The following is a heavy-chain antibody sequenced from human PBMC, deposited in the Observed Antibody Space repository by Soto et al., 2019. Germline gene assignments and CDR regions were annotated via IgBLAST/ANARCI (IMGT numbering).Heavy chain of an antibody. D-gene: IGHD6-19*01. CDR3: ARDLKVAGTNSFYYYGMDV. V-gene: IGHV3-21*01. CDR2: ISRSSRNI. J-gene: IGHJ6*02. Sequence: EVQLVESGGGLVKPGGSLTLSCAASGFTFGNYTMNWVRQAPGKGLEWVSSISRSSRNIYYADSVKGRFTISRDNAKNALYLHMNSLRAGDTAVYYCARDLKVAGTNSFYYYGMDVWGQGTTVTVSS. CDR1: GFTFGNYT.